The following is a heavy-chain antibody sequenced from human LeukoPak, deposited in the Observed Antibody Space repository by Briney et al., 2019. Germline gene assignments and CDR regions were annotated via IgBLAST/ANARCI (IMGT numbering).Heavy chain of an antibody. Sequence: PSETLSLTCAVYGGSFSGYYWSWIRQPPGKGLEWIGEINHSGSTNYNPSLKSRVTISVDTSKNQFSLKLSSVTAADTAVYYCARGSKYYDFWSGRNWFDPWGQGTLVTVSS. CDR2: INHSGST. V-gene: IGHV4-34*01. CDR3: ARGSKYYDFWSGRNWFDP. D-gene: IGHD3-3*01. CDR1: GGSFSGYY. J-gene: IGHJ5*02.